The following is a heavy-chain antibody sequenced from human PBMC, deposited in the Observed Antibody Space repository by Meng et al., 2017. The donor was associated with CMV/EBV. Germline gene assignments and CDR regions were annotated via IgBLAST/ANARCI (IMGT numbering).Heavy chain of an antibody. J-gene: IGHJ4*02. CDR1: ELNFGSNA. CDR3: EKVLDGDGTLDY. D-gene: IGHD1-7*01. Sequence: VVWGGGLVQVGGFRRYSCADTELNFGSNAMRWVGQARGKGMEWVSAIRGSGGSRYYADSGKGRSTMSRDNYKNMLYLEMNRLRAEDTGVYYCEKVLDGDGTLDYWGQGTLVTVSS. CDR2: IRGSGGSR. V-gene: IGHV3-23*04.